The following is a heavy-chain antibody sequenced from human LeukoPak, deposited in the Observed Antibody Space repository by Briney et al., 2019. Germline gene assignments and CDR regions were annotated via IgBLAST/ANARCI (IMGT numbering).Heavy chain of an antibody. CDR1: GYTFTSYG. D-gene: IGHD5-18*01. CDR3: ARDSTWIQLWLQVLGGDYYFDY. CDR2: INTNTGNP. Sequence: GVSVKVSCKASGYTFTSYGISWVRQAPGQGLEWMGWINTNTGNPTYAQGFTGRFVFSLDTSVSTAYLQISSLKAEDTAVYYCARDSTWIQLWLQVLGGDYYFDYWGQGTLVTVSS. J-gene: IGHJ4*02. V-gene: IGHV7-4-1*02.